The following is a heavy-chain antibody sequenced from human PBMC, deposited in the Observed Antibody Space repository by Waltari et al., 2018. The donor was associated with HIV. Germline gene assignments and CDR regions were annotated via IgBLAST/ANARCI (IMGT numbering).Heavy chain of an antibody. V-gene: IGHV3-7*01. CDR1: GLTFPNYW. CDR3: ARIGTFPHNYAIDF. Sequence: EVQLMESGGGLVQSGGSLRLSWAASGLTFPNYWLSWVRQTPGKGLEWVAYIKDDGSEKYYMGSVKGRFTISRDNAKNSMFLQMNSLRAEDTAVYYCARIGTFPHNYAIDFWGQGTTVTVSS. CDR2: IKDDGSEK. J-gene: IGHJ6*02. D-gene: IGHD1-26*01.